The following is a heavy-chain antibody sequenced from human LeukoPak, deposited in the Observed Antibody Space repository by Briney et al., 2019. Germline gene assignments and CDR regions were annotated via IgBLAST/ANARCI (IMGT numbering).Heavy chain of an antibody. Sequence: SVKVSCKASGGTFSSYAISWVRQAPGQGLEWMGGIIPIFGTANYAQKFQGRVTITTDESTSTAYMELSSLRSEDTAVYYCARDGHYYYYDSSGYHHDAFDIWGQGTMVTVSS. J-gene: IGHJ3*02. CDR2: IIPIFGTA. D-gene: IGHD3-22*01. CDR1: GGTFSSYA. CDR3: ARDGHYYYYDSSGYHHDAFDI. V-gene: IGHV1-69*05.